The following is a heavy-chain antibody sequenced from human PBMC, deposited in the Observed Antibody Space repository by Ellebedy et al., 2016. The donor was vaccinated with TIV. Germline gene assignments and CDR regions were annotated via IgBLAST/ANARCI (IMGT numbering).Heavy chain of an antibody. CDR2: IFTSDVT. Sequence: PGGSLRLSCAASGFAVNGYYRTWVRQAPGKGLDWVAVIFTSDVTSYTDSVRGRFTISRDTYKNTVYLQMNSLRVEDTAIYYCAMVDFCWGQGTLVTVSS. J-gene: IGHJ4*02. CDR1: GFAVNGYY. CDR3: AMVDFC. V-gene: IGHV3-53*01. D-gene: IGHD2-8*01.